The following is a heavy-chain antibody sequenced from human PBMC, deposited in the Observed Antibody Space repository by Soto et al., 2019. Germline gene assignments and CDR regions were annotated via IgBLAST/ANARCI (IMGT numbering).Heavy chain of an antibody. CDR3: ASQRRIQLWPNWFDP. V-gene: IGHV1-69*12. D-gene: IGHD5-18*01. CDR1: GGTFSSYA. CDR2: IIPIFGTA. J-gene: IGHJ5*02. Sequence: QVQLVQSGAEVKKPGSSVKVSCKASGGTFSSYAISWVRQAPGQGLEWMGGIIPIFGTANYAQKFQGRVTSTADESTSTAYMELSSLRSEDTAVYYCASQRRIQLWPNWFDPWGQGTLVTVSS.